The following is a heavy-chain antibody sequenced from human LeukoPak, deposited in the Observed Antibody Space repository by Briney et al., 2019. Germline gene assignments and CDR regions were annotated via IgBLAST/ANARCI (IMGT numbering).Heavy chain of an antibody. J-gene: IGHJ3*02. V-gene: IGHV3-53*01. D-gene: IGHD3-16*01. Sequence: GGSLRLSCTVSGFTVSSNSMSWVRQAPGKGLEWVSFIYSDNTHYSDSVKGRFTISRDNSKNTLYLQMNSLRAEDTAVYCCARDQEGDPGGAFDIWGQGTMVTVSS. CDR2: IYSDNT. CDR1: GFTVSSNS. CDR3: ARDQEGDPGGAFDI.